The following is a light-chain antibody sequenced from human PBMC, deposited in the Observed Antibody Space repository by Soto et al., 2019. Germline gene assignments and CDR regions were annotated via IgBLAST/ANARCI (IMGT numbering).Light chain of an antibody. J-gene: IGKJ2*01. V-gene: IGKV1-6*01. CDR1: QGIRND. CDR3: LQDYNYPYT. CDR2: EAS. Sequence: AIQMTQSPSSPSASVGDRVTITCRASQGIRNDLGWYQQKPGQAPKILIYEASTLQSGVPSRFSGSGSGTDFTLTINSLQPEDFATYYCLQDYNYPYTFGQGTRLEIK.